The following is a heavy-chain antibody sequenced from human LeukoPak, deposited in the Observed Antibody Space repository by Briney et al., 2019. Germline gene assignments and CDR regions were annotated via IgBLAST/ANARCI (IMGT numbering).Heavy chain of an antibody. V-gene: IGHV4-39*01. J-gene: IGHJ4*02. CDR1: GGSITSSNYY. CDR3: ARRPAGYTIDH. CDR2: IFYTGNT. Sequence: SETLSLTCTVSGGSITSSNYYWGWIRQPPGKGLEWIGSIFYTGNTHYSPSIESRVTIFVDTSKNQFSLRLTSVPAADTAVYYCARRPAGYTIDHWGQGTLVTVSS. D-gene: IGHD6-13*01.